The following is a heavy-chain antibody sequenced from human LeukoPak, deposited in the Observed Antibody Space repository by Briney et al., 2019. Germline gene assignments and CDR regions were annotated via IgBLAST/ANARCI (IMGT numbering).Heavy chain of an antibody. V-gene: IGHV1-2*02. Sequence: ASPCVSSKPSGYTLSAYYLHCGRQAPGQGLEWRGGINPDIGVTKSAQRFQGRVTLPRDTPINTSYMELSRLTLGDTAVSYYEKEGDGLPYWGQGTLVTVSS. CDR1: GYTLSAYY. D-gene: IGHD3-16*01. J-gene: IGHJ4*02. CDR3: EKEGDGLPY. CDR2: INPDIGVT.